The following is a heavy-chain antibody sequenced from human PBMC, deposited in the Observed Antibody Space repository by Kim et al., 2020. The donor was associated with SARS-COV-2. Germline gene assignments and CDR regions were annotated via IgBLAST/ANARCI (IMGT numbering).Heavy chain of an antibody. Sequence: SLKSRVNISVDPAKNQFSLKLSSVTAADTAVYYCARATFYDFWSGNAFDIWGQGTMVTVSS. J-gene: IGHJ3*02. CDR3: ARATFYDFWSGNAFDI. V-gene: IGHV4-31*02. D-gene: IGHD3-3*01.